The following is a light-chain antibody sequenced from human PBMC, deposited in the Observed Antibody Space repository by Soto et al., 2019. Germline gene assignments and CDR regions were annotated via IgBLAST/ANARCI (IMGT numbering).Light chain of an antibody. J-gene: IGLJ2*01. V-gene: IGLV2-23*01. Sequence: QCALTQPASVSGSPGQSITISWTGTSSDVGSYNLVSWYQHHRGKAPKVIIYEDSKRPSGASNRFSGSKSGNTASLTISGLQAEDEADYYCCSYAGSSSWVFGGGTKLTVL. CDR1: SSDVGSYNL. CDR3: CSYAGSSSWV. CDR2: EDS.